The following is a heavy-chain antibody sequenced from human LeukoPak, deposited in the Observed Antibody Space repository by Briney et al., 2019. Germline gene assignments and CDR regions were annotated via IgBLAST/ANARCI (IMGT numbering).Heavy chain of an antibody. J-gene: IGHJ3*02. CDR3: ARDRNDYVWGGSSDAFDI. CDR1: GFTFSDYY. Sequence: GGSLRLSCAASGFTFSDYYMSWIRQAPGKGLEWVSYISSSGSTIYYADSVKGRFTISRDNAKNSLYLQMNSLRAEDTAVYYCARDRNDYVWGGSSDAFDIWGQGTMVTVSS. D-gene: IGHD3-16*01. CDR2: ISSSGSTI. V-gene: IGHV3-11*01.